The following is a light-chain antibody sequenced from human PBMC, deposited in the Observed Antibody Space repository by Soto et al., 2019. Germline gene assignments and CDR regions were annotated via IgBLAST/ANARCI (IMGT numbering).Light chain of an antibody. CDR3: CSDVGTWV. J-gene: IGLJ3*02. CDR2: EGI. Sequence: QSALTQPASVSGSLGQSITIPCTGIGSDVGSYKLVSWYQQHPGKAPKVIIFEGISRPSGVPSRFSGSKSDNMASLTISGLQADDESVYFCCSDVGTWVFGGGTKVTVL. CDR1: GSDVGSYKL. V-gene: IGLV2-23*01.